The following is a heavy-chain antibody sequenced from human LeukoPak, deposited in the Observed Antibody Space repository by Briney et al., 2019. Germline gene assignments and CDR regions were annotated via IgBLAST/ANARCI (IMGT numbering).Heavy chain of an antibody. D-gene: IGHD3-3*01. CDR1: GFTFTDYA. CDR3: TRVSDITIFGVVINWFDP. J-gene: IGHJ5*02. CDR2: IRSKAYGGTT. Sequence: PGGSLRLSCTASGFTFTDYALSWVRQAPGKGLEWVGFIRSKAYGGTTEYAASVKGRFTISRDDSKSIANLQMNSLKTEDTAVYYCTRVSDITIFGVVINWFDPWGQGTLVTVSS. V-gene: IGHV3-49*04.